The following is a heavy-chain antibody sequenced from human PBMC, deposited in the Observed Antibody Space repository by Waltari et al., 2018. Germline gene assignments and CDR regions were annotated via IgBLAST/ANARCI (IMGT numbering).Heavy chain of an antibody. CDR3: ARLGLLRWELPKFDY. Sequence: QLQLQESGPGLVKPSETLSLTCTVSGGSISSSSYSWGWIRQPPGKGLEWIGSIYYSGSTYYNPSLKSRVTISVDTSKNQFSLKLSSVTAADTAVYYCARLGLLRWELPKFDYWGQGTLVTVSS. V-gene: IGHV4-39*01. CDR2: IYYSGST. CDR1: GGSISSSSYS. J-gene: IGHJ4*02. D-gene: IGHD1-26*01.